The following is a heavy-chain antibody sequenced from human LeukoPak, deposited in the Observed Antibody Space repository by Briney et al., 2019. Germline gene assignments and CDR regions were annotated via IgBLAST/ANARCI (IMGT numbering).Heavy chain of an antibody. D-gene: IGHD3-22*01. CDR2: IRHGGSET. CDR1: GFSFSTFW. J-gene: IGHJ3*01. V-gene: IGHV3-7*01. Sequence: PGRSLRLSCAASGFSFSTFWMTWVRQAPGRGLEWVANIRHGGSETHYVDSVKGRFTISRDNAKNSLFLQLNSLRAEDTAVYYCARDRTYYDGSAYYDVFDVWGQGTMVTVSS. CDR3: ARDRTYYDGSAYYDVFDV.